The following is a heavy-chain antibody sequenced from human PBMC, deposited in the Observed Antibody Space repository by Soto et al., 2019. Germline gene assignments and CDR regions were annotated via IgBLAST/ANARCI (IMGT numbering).Heavy chain of an antibody. CDR3: ARDFRLEY. J-gene: IGHJ4*02. CDR1: GFTFSSYG. CDR2: IWYDGSNK. V-gene: IGHV3-33*01. Sequence: HPEGSLRLSCSASGFTFSSYGMHWVRQAPGKGLEWVAVIWYDGSNKYYADSVKGRFTISRDNAKNTLYLQMDSLRAEDTAVYYCARDFRLEYWGQGTLVTVSS.